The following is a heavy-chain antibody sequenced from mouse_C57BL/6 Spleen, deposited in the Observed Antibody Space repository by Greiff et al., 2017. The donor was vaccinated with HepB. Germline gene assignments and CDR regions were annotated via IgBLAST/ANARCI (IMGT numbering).Heavy chain of an antibody. CDR1: GYAFSSYW. V-gene: IGHV1-80*01. CDR2: ICPGDGDT. D-gene: IGHD1-1*01. CDR3: ARSHGSSPFAY. J-gene: IGHJ3*01. Sequence: VQLVESGAELVKPGASVKISCKASGYAFSSYWMNWVKQRPGKGLEWIGQICPGDGDTNYNGKFKGKATLTADKSSSTAYMQLSSLTSEDSAVYLCARSHGSSPFAYWGQGTLVTVSA.